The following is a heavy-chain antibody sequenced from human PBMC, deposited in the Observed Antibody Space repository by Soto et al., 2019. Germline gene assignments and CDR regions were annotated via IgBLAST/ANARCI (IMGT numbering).Heavy chain of an antibody. D-gene: IGHD3-22*01. CDR1: GGSFSCYY. Sequence: PSETLSLTCAVYGGSFSCYYWSWIRQPPGKGLEWIGEINHSGSTNYNPSLKSRVTISVDTSKNQFSLKLSSVTAADTAVYYCARPRIRYDSSGPYFDYWGQGTLVTVSS. CDR2: INHSGST. CDR3: ARPRIRYDSSGPYFDY. V-gene: IGHV4-34*01. J-gene: IGHJ4*02.